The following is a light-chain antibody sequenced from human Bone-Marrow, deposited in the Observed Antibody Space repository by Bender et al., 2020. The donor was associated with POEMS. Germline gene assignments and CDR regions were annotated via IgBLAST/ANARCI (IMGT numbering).Light chain of an antibody. CDR3: CSYAGSSRV. Sequence: QSALTQPASVSGSLGQSIILSCTGSNSDVGAYNYVSWYQQHPGKAPKLMIYDVNYRPSGVSNRFSGSKSGNTASLTISGLQAEDEADYYCCSYAGSSRVFGGGTKLTVL. J-gene: IGLJ3*02. V-gene: IGLV2-14*03. CDR2: DVN. CDR1: NSDVGAYNY.